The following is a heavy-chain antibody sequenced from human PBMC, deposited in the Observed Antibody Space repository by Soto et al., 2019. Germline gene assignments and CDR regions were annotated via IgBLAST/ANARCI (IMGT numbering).Heavy chain of an antibody. J-gene: IGHJ5*02. CDR1: GGSISSVGYY. Sequence: PSETLSLTCTVSGGSISSVGYYWIWIRQHPGKGLEWIGYIYYSGSTYYNPSLKSRVTISVDTSKNQFSLKLSSVTAADTAVYYCARAYCSSTSCYAPRSEWFDPWGQGTLVTLSS. CDR3: ARAYCSSTSCYAPRSEWFDP. D-gene: IGHD2-2*01. V-gene: IGHV4-31*03. CDR2: IYYSGST.